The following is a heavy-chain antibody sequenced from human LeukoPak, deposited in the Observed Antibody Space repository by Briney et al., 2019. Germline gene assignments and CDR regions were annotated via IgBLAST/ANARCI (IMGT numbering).Heavy chain of an antibody. Sequence: PSETLSLTCSVSGDSITTYFWTWIRQPPGKGLEWIGYIYYSGSTKYNPSLKSRVSISVDTSKNQFSLKLSSVTAADTAVYYCARYDSSGLDYWGQGTLVTVSS. J-gene: IGHJ4*02. CDR3: ARYDSSGLDY. D-gene: IGHD3-22*01. CDR1: GDSITTYF. CDR2: IYYSGST. V-gene: IGHV4-59*08.